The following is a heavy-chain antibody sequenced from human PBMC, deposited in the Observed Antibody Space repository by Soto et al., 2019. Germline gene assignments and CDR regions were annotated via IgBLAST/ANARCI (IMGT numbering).Heavy chain of an antibody. D-gene: IGHD5-12*01. Sequence: SVKVSCKASGGTFSSYAISWVRQAPGQGLEWMGGIIPIFGTANYAQKFQGRVTITRDTSASTAYMELSSLRSEDTAVYYCARDYSGFSDYWGQGTLVTVSS. CDR3: ARDYSGFSDY. V-gene: IGHV1-69*05. CDR1: GGTFSSYA. J-gene: IGHJ4*02. CDR2: IIPIFGTA.